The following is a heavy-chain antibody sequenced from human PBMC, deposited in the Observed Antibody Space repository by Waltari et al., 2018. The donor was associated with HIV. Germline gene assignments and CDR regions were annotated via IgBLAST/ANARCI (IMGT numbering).Heavy chain of an antibody. V-gene: IGHV4-34*02. CDR1: GGSFSDYY. J-gene: IGHJ4*02. CDR3: ARGPKGDGTSDYYVDS. D-gene: IGHD2-2*01. CDR2: INHKGGT. Sequence: QVQLQQWGAGLLKPSETLSLPCAVYGGSFSDYYWNWIRQSPGDGLEWIGEINHKGGTNYSPSLKSRVTLSVDTSKNQFSLKLNSLTAADTALYYCARGPKGDGTSDYYVDSWGQGTLVTVSS.